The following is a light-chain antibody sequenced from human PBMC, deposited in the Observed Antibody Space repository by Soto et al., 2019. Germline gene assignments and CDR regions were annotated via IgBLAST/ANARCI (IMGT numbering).Light chain of an antibody. CDR2: YNN. J-gene: IGLJ3*02. CDR3: AAWDDSLYGWV. V-gene: IGLV1-44*01. Sequence: QSALTQPPSASGTPGQRVTISCSGSSSNIGSNTVNWYQQLPGTAPTLLIYYNNQRPSGVPDRFSGSKSGTSASLAISGLQSEDEAHYYCAAWDDSLYGWVFGEGTKVTVL. CDR1: SSNIGSNT.